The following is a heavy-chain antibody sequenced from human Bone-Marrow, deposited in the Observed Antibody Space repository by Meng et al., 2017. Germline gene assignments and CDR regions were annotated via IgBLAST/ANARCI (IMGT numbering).Heavy chain of an antibody. Sequence: SLKISCAASGFTFDDYAMHWVRQAPGKGLEWVSGISWNSGSIGYADSVKGRFTISRDNSKNTLYLQMNSLRAEDTAVYYCAKKPSTGYSSSWGFDYWGQGTLVTVSS. CDR1: GFTFDDYA. V-gene: IGHV3-9*01. D-gene: IGHD6-13*01. CDR2: ISWNSGSI. CDR3: AKKPSTGYSSSWGFDY. J-gene: IGHJ4*02.